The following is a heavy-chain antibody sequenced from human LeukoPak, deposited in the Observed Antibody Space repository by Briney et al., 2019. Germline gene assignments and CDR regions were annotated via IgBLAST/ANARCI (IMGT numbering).Heavy chain of an antibody. D-gene: IGHD3-10*01. J-gene: IGHJ4*02. CDR3: ANRYGSGVNLQDS. V-gene: IGHV3-23*01. CDR1: KFTFSSYG. CDR2: ISGSGSST. Sequence: GGTLRLSWAASKFTFSSYGMSWVRQAPGKGLEWVSTISGSGSSTYYADSVKGRFTISRDNSKNTLYLQMNSLRAEDTAVYYCANRYGSGVNLQDSWGQGTLVTVSS.